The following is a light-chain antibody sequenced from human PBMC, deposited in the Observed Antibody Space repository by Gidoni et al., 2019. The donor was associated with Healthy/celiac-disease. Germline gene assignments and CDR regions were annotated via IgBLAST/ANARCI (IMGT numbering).Light chain of an antibody. J-gene: IGKJ1*01. CDR3: LQDYNYPLT. V-gene: IGKV1-6*01. Sequence: AIQMTHSPSSLSASVGDSGTINCRASQGSRNDLGWDQQKPGKAPKLLIYAASSLQSGVPSRFSGSGSGTDFTLTISSLQPEDFATYYCLQDYNYPLTFGQGTKVEIK. CDR2: AAS. CDR1: QGSRND.